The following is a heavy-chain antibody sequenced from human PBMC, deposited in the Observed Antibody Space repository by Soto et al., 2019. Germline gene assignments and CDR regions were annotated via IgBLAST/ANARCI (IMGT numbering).Heavy chain of an antibody. J-gene: IGHJ3*02. CDR2: IYYSGST. CDR3: ARGSTSYYYDSSGYYSGDAFDI. V-gene: IGHV4-59*01. Sequence: SETLSLTCTVSGGSISSYYWSWIRQPPGKGLEWIGYIYYSGSTNYNPSLKSRVTISVATSKNQFSLKLSSVTAADTAVYYCARGSTSYYYDSSGYYSGDAFDIWGRGNPGHRLL. D-gene: IGHD3-22*01. CDR1: GGSISSYY.